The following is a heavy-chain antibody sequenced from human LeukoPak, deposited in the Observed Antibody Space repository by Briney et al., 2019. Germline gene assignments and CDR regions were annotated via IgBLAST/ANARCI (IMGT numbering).Heavy chain of an antibody. CDR2: ISSGSSYI. CDR3: ARGRRTYCSGGSCPHFDY. CDR1: GFTLSRYS. V-gene: IGHV3-21*01. Sequence: GGSLRLSCAASGFTLSRYSMNWVRQAPGKGLEWVSSISSGSSYIYYAGSVKGRFTISRDNAKNSLYLQMNSLRAEDTAVYYCARGRRTYCSGGSCPHFDYWGQGTLVTVSS. J-gene: IGHJ4*02. D-gene: IGHD2-15*01.